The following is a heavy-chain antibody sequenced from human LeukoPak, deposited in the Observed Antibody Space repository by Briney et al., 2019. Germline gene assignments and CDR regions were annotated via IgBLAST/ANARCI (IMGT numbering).Heavy chain of an antibody. CDR3: ARDLDYSNYIDYGMDV. Sequence: SETLSLTCTVPGGSISSYYWSWIRQPPGKGLERIGYIYYSGSTNYKPYLKSRVTISVDTSKNQFSLKLSSVTAADTAVYYCARDLDYSNYIDYGMDVWGQGTTVTVSS. CDR1: GGSISSYY. J-gene: IGHJ6*02. CDR2: IYYSGST. D-gene: IGHD4-11*01. V-gene: IGHV4-59*01.